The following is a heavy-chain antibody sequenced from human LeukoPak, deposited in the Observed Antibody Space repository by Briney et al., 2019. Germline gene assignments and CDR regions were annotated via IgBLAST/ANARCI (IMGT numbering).Heavy chain of an antibody. D-gene: IGHD6-13*01. V-gene: IGHV4-4*07. CDR1: GGSISSYY. J-gene: IGHJ6*02. CDR2: IYTSGST. CDR3: ARGRVYSSSWYKSYYGMTS. Sequence: SETLSLTCTVSGGSISSYYWSWIRQPAGKGLEWIGRIYTSGSTNYNPSLKSRVTMSVDTSKNQFSLKLSSVTAADTAVYYCARGRVYSSSWYKSYYGMTSGAKGPRSPSP.